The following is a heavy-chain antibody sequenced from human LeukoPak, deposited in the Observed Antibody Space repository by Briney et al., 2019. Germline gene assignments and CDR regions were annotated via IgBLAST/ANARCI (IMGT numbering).Heavy chain of an antibody. D-gene: IGHD3-22*01. CDR2: IYYSGST. J-gene: IGHJ4*02. V-gene: IGHV4-59*01. CDR3: ARASYDSSGYYSTLYFDY. Sequence: SETLSLTCTVSGGSISSYYWSWIRQPPGKGLEWIRYIYYSGSTNYNPSLKSRVTISVDTSKNQFSLKLSSVTAADTAVYYCARASYDSSGYYSTLYFDYWGQGTLVTVSS. CDR1: GGSISSYY.